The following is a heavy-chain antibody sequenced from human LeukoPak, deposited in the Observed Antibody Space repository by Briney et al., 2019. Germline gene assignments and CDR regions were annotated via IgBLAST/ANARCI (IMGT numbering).Heavy chain of an antibody. CDR1: GGSFSGYY. CDR3: AREGGPYRPIDY. CDR2: INHSGST. V-gene: IGHV4-34*01. Sequence: PSETLSLTCAVYGGSFSGYYWSWIRQPPGKGLEWIGEINHSGSTNYNPSLKSRVTISVDTSKNQFSLKLTSVTAADTAVYYCAREGGPYRPIDYSGQGTLVTVAS. J-gene: IGHJ4*02.